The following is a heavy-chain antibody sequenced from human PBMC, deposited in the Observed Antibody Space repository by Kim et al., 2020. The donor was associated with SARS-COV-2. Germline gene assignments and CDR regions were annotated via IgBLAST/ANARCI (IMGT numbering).Heavy chain of an antibody. Sequence: GGSLRLSCAASGFTFSSYDMHWVRQAPGKGLEWVSAIGTAGDTYYPGSVKGRFTISRENAKNSLYLQMNSLRAGDTAVYYCARGFVGYDFWSGPSDYGMDVWGQGTTVTVSS. CDR2: IGTAGDT. V-gene: IGHV3-13*01. D-gene: IGHD3-3*01. CDR3: ARGFVGYDFWSGPSDYGMDV. CDR1: GFTFSSYD. J-gene: IGHJ6*02.